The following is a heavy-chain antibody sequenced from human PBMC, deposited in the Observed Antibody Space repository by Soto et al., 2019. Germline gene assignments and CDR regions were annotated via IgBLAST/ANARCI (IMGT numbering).Heavy chain of an antibody. CDR2: IFYLGSS. D-gene: IGHD2-2*01. Sequence: SETLSLTCTVSGDSIISSDFYWGWVRQPPGKGLEWIGSIFYLGSSYYNPSLKSRVTMSVDTSKNQFSLKLSSVTAADTAVYYCARDSCSSTSCYSAVTASEMPDNWFDPWGQGTLVTVSS. CDR1: GDSIISSDFY. V-gene: IGHV4-39*07. J-gene: IGHJ5*02. CDR3: ARDSCSSTSCYSAVTASEMPDNWFDP.